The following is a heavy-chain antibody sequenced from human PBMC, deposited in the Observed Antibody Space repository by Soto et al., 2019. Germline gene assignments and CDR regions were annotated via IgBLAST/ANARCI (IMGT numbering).Heavy chain of an antibody. V-gene: IGHV3-23*01. D-gene: IGHD4-17*01. CDR2: IGGGTGAT. CDR3: AKNAMSTVTRRGQYFDS. J-gene: IGHJ4*02. CDR1: GFTFSTYA. Sequence: PGGSLRLSCAASGFTFSTYAMSWVRQAPGEGLEWVSGIGGGTGATYNADSVKGRFIISRDNSKNTLYLQMNNLSVEDTAVYYWAKNAMSTVTRRGQYFDSWGQGTLVTVSS.